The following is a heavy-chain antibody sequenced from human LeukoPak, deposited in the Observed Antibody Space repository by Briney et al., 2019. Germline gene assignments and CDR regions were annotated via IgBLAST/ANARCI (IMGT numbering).Heavy chain of an antibody. V-gene: IGHV4-34*01. CDR1: GGSFSGYY. J-gene: IGHJ4*02. D-gene: IGHD3-9*01. Sequence: SETLSLTCAVNGGSFSGYYWSWIREPPGKALEWIGEINHSGSTNYNPSLKSRVTISVDTSKNQFSLKLSSVTAADTAVYYCARHYDILTGHDYWGQGTLVTVSS. CDR2: INHSGST. CDR3: ARHYDILTGHDY.